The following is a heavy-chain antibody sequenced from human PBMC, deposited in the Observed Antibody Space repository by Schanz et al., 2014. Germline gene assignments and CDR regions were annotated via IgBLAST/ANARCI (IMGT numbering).Heavy chain of an antibody. Sequence: VQLVESGGGLVKPGGSLRLSCAASGFTFSDAWMTWVRQAPGKGLEWAALISHDGNNKHYVDSVEGRFTISRDNSKSMLFLEMSSLRVEDTAVYYCVREENYPSFLGYYYYMDVWGKGTSVTVSS. J-gene: IGHJ6*03. D-gene: IGHD3-10*01. V-gene: IGHV3-30-3*01. CDR2: ISHDGNNK. CDR1: GFTFSDAW. CDR3: VREENYPSFLGYYYYMDV.